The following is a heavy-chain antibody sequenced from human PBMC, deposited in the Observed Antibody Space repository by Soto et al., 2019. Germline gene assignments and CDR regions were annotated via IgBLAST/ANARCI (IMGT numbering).Heavy chain of an antibody. CDR2: IYYSGST. J-gene: IGHJ4*02. Sequence: WTWIRQPPGKGLEWIGYIYYSGSTTYNPSLKSRVTFSVDTSKNQFSLKLSSVTAADTAVYYCARTYYDILTGYYFDYWGQGTLVTVSS. CDR3: ARTYYDILTGYYFDY. D-gene: IGHD3-9*01. V-gene: IGHV4-59*08.